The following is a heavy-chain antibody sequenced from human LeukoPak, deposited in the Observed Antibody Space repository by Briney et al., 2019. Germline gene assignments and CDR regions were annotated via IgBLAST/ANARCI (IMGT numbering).Heavy chain of an antibody. CDR3: ARGGSSSWYVYNWFDP. V-gene: IGHV3-48*03. D-gene: IGHD6-13*01. CDR2: ISGSGGTI. Sequence: GGSLRLSCAASGFTFSNYEMNWVRQAPGKGLEWVSYISGSGGTIYYADSVKGRFTISRDNAKNSLYLQMNSLRAEDTAVYYCARGGSSSWYVYNWFDPWGQGTLVTVSS. CDR1: GFTFSNYE. J-gene: IGHJ5*02.